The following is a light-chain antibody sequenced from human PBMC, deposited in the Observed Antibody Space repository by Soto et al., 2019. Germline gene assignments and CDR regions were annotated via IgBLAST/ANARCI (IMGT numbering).Light chain of an antibody. J-gene: IGKJ4*01. Sequence: DIQMTQSPPSLSASVGDRVSITCRASQGISKYLAWFQQKPGKPPKLLIYAASSLQSGVPSRFSGSGSETDFTLTISSLQPEDVATYYCQKYNSAPLTFGGGTRVEI. CDR3: QKYNSAPLT. V-gene: IGKV1-27*01. CDR2: AAS. CDR1: QGISKY.